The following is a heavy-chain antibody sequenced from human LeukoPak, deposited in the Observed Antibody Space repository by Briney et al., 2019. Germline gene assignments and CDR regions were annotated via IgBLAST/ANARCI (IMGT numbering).Heavy chain of an antibody. J-gene: IGHJ4*02. Sequence: GGSPRLSCAASGFTFSNYWMHWVRQAPGKGLVWVSRLNADGNSITYAGSVRGRFTISRDNAKNTVHLQMNSLRVEDTAIYFCAGAYSAYDPFDYWGQGTLVTVSS. D-gene: IGHD5-12*01. CDR1: GFTFSNYW. CDR2: LNADGNSI. CDR3: AGAYSAYDPFDY. V-gene: IGHV3-74*01.